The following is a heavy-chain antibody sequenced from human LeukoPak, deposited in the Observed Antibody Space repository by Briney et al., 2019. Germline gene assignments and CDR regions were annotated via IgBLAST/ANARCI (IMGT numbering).Heavy chain of an antibody. CDR3: ARTGGSGSYYGWYFDL. CDR2: INPSGGST. CDR1: GYTFTSYY. J-gene: IGHJ2*01. D-gene: IGHD1-26*01. V-gene: IGHV1-46*01. Sequence: ASVKVSCKASGYTFTSYYMHWVRQALGQGLEWMGIINPSGGSTSYAQKFQDRVTMTRDTSTSTVYMELSSLRSEDTAVYYCARTGGSGSYYGWYFDLWGRGTLVTVSS.